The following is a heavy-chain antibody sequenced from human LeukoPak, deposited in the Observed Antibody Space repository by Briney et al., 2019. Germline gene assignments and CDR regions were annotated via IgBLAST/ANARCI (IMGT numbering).Heavy chain of an antibody. D-gene: IGHD2-2*01. CDR3: ARARYCSSTSRYSGGWFDP. CDR1: GVSMSSGEYY. Sequence: SQTLSLTCTVSGVSMSSGEYYWSWIRQPPGKGLGWIGFKYYGGSTYYNPSLNSRVTISVDTSKNQSSLKLSSVTAADTAVYYCARARYCSSTSRYSGGWFDPWGQGTLVTVSS. V-gene: IGHV4-30-4*01. J-gene: IGHJ5*02. CDR2: KYYGGST.